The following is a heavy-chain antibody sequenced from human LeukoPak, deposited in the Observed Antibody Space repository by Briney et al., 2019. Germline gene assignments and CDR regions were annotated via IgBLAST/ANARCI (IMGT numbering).Heavy chain of an antibody. J-gene: IGHJ4*02. CDR2: IYYSGST. V-gene: IGHV4-39*07. CDR1: GGSISSSSYY. Sequence: SETLSLTCTVSGGSISSSSYYWGWIRQPPGKGLEWIGSIYYSGSTYYNPSLKSRVTISVDTSKNQFSLKLSSVTAADTAVYYCARGGFIAVAGTTLHYFDYWGQGTLVTVSS. CDR3: ARGGFIAVAGTTLHYFDY. D-gene: IGHD6-19*01.